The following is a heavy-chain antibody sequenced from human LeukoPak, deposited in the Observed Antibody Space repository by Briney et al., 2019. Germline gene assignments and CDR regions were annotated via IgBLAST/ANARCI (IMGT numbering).Heavy chain of an antibody. V-gene: IGHV3-23*01. D-gene: IGHD3-10*02. J-gene: IGHJ4*02. Sequence: GGSLRLSCATSGFPFSDFSMTWVRQAPGRGLEWISTTNSGGTTTYYAESVKGRFTISRDNFKNALYLQMSSLRVEDTAIYYCAKQSYARSLGEGGPGTLVTVSS. CDR1: GFPFSDFS. CDR2: TNSGGTTT. CDR3: AKQSYARSLGE.